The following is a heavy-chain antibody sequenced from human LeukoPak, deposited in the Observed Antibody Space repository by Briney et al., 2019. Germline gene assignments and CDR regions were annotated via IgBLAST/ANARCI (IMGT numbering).Heavy chain of an antibody. V-gene: IGHV3-11*01. J-gene: IGHJ4*02. CDR3: ARYHHYFDY. Sequence: PGGSLKLSCAASGFSFSDHYMCWIRRAPGKGLEWLSYITGSSTIIKYADSVRGRFTISRDNAKNSVYLQMNSLRADDTAIYYCARYHHYFDYWGQGTLVTVSS. CDR1: GFSFSDHY. CDR2: ITGSSTII.